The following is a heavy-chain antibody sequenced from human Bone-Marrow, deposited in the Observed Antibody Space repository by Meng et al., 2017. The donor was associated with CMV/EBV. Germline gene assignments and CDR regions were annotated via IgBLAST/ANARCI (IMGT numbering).Heavy chain of an antibody. CDR2: VSYDGSTN. CDR1: GFSFSSYA. Sequence: AQLVESGGGLVKPGGSLRLSCAAFGFSFSSYAMHWVRQAPGKGLEWVAVVSYDGSTNYTADSVKGRFSISRDNSKNTLYLLLNRLRPEDTAFYYCVRCEPGTPGNWGQGTLVTVSS. D-gene: IGHD1/OR15-1a*01. V-gene: IGHV3-30*04. J-gene: IGHJ4*02. CDR3: VRCEPGTPGN.